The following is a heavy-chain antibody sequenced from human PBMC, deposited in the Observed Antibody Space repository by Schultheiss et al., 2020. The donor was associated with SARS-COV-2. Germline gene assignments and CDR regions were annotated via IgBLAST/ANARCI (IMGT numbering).Heavy chain of an antibody. D-gene: IGHD3-9*01. J-gene: IGHJ6*02. V-gene: IGHV4-59*01. Sequence: SETLSLTCTVSGGSISSYYWSWIRQPLGKGLEWIGYIYYSGSTYYNPSLKSRVTISVDTSKNQFSLKLSSVTAADTAVYYCARAPSYDILTGGYFYFYGMDVWGQGTTVTVSS. CDR2: IYYSGST. CDR1: GGSISSYY. CDR3: ARAPSYDILTGGYFYFYGMDV.